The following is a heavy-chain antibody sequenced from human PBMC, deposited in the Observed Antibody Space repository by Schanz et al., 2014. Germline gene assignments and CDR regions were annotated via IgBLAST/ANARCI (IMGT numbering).Heavy chain of an antibody. CDR2: ISSDGNQQ. Sequence: QVQLVESGGGVVRPGGSLRLSCAGSGFTFSNYAIHWVRQAPGKGLEWVGVISSDGNQQYYVDSVRGRFTMSRDNSKNSLYLQMNSLRAEDTAVYYCARARGFDSIFDFWGRGTPVTVSS. J-gene: IGHJ4*02. V-gene: IGHV3-30*04. CDR3: ARARGFDSIFDF. D-gene: IGHD5-12*01. CDR1: GFTFSNYA.